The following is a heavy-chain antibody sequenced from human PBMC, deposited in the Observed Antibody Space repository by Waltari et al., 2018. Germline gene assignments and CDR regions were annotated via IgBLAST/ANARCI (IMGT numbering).Heavy chain of an antibody. V-gene: IGHV4-39*01. CDR2: VSYSGTT. D-gene: IGHD5-12*01. Sequence: QLQLQESGPRLVRPSETLSLICRVYGVSITSNTHYWAWIRQSPGQGLEWIGTVSYSGTTYISPSLKSRVSVSRDTSKNQVSLILGSVTAADMAVYYCATYIGASVGTAAFDVWGQGTMVTVSS. CDR1: GVSITSNTHY. J-gene: IGHJ3*01. CDR3: ATYIGASVGTAAFDV.